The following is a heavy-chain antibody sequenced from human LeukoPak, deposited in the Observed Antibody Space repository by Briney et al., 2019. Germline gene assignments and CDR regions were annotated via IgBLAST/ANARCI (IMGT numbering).Heavy chain of an antibody. V-gene: IGHV3-33*06. J-gene: IGHJ4*02. CDR2: VWCDGSNK. D-gene: IGHD3-3*01. CDR3: AKDLRYYDFWSGLADY. Sequence: GGSLRLSCAASGFTFSTYGMHWVRQAPGKGLEWVALVWCDGSNKYYADSVKGRFTISRDNSKNTLYLQMNSLRAEDTAVYYCAKDLRYYDFWSGLADYWGQGTLVTVSS. CDR1: GFTFSTYG.